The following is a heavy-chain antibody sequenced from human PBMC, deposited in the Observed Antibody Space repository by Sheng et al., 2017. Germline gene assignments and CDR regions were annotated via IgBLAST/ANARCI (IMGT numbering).Heavy chain of an antibody. J-gene: IGHJ2*01. V-gene: IGHV3-30*02. CDR2: IHFDGSDK. CDR1: GFSFSSYG. CDR3: AKRLYWYFDL. Sequence: QVQLVEVWGGGAWSSLGGSLKLSCAASGFSFSSYGIHWVRQAPGKGLEWVAFIHFDGSDKKYXDSVKGRFNISRDNSKNTVFLQMNSLRADDTAFYYCAKRLYWYFDLWGRGTLV.